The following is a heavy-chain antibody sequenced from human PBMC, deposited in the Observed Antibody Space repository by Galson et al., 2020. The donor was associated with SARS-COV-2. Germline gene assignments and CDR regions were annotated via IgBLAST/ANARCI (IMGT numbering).Heavy chain of an antibody. Sequence: GESLMISCAASGFTFSSYGMHWVRQAPGKGLEWVAVISYDGSNKYYADSVKGRFTISRDNSKNTLYLQMNSLRAEDTAVYYCARESALVGALDYWGQGTLVTVSS. V-gene: IGHV3-30*19. CDR3: ARESALVGALDY. D-gene: IGHD1-26*01. CDR1: GFTFSSYG. CDR2: ISYDGSNK. J-gene: IGHJ4*02.